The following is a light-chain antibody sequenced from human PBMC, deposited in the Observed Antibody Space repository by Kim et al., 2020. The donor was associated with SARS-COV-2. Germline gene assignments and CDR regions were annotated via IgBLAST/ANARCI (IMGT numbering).Light chain of an antibody. J-gene: IGKJ1*01. V-gene: IGKV1-39*01. CDR1: QDISRY. CDR3: QQTFSATRT. CDR2: TAS. Sequence: DIQMTQSPSSLSASVGDRVTITCRASQDISRYLNWYQQKPGKAPKLLIYTASSLQSGVPSRFTGSGSETDFTLTITSLKPGDFATVYCQQTFSATRTFGQGTKVDLK.